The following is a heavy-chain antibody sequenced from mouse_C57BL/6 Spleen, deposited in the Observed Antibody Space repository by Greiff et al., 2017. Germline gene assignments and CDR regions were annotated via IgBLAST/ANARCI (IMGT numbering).Heavy chain of an antibody. D-gene: IGHD2-13*01. J-gene: IGHJ2*01. Sequence: QVQLQQPGAELAKPGASVKLSCKASGYPFPSYWMHWVKQRPGRGLEWIGRIDPTSGGTKYNEKFKSKATLTVDKPSSPAYMQLSCLPSEDSAVXYCSRPYGDDRSLYSFDYWGQGATLTV. V-gene: IGHV1-72*01. CDR2: IDPTSGGT. CDR3: SRPYGDDRSLYSFDY. CDR1: GYPFPSYW.